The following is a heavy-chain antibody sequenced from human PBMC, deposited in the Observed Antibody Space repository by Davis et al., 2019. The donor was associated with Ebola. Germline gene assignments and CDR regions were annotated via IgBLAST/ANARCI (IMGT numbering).Heavy chain of an antibody. CDR3: ANAKWGGSSSWFDY. CDR1: GYTFTGYY. Sequence: APVKVSCKASGYTFTGYYMHWVRQAPGQGLEWMGWINPNSGGTNYAQKFQGRVTITADKSTSTAYMELSSLRSEDTAVYYCANAKWGGSSSWFDYWGQGTLVTVSS. J-gene: IGHJ4*02. V-gene: IGHV1-2*02. CDR2: INPNSGGT. D-gene: IGHD6-13*01.